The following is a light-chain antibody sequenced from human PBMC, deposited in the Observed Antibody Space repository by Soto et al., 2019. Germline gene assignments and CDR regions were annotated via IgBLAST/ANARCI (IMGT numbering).Light chain of an antibody. J-gene: IGKJ2*01. V-gene: IGKV3-15*01. CDR3: QQYHNWPLYT. Sequence: EIVMTQSPATLSVSPGERATLSCRASQSVSSNLAWYQQKPGQAPRLLIYGASTRATGIPARFSGSGSGTEFTLNISSLQSEGFAVYYCQQYHNWPLYTFGQGNKLEIK. CDR1: QSVSSN. CDR2: GAS.